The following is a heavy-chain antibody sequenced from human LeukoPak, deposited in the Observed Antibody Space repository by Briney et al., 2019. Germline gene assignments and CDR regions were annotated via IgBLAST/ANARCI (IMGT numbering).Heavy chain of an antibody. V-gene: IGHV4-39*01. Sequence: PSETLSLTCTVSGGSISSSSYYWSWIRQPPGKGLEWIGEINHSGSTNYNPSLKSRVTMSLDTSKKQFSLRLTSVTAADTAMFFCARLDQLIQDYCYFDLWGRGTPVTVSS. CDR3: ARLDQLIQDYCYFDL. J-gene: IGHJ2*01. CDR1: GGSISSSSYY. D-gene: IGHD1-1*01. CDR2: INHSGST.